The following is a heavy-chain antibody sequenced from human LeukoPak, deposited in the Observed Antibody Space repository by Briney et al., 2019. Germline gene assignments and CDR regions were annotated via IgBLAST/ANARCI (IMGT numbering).Heavy chain of an antibody. J-gene: IGHJ4*02. CDR3: ATEAPGSYYFGY. V-gene: IGHV1-46*01. CDR1: GDTFTYYH. Sequence: GASVKVSCKASGDTFTYYHIHWVRQAPGQGVAWMGAVYVTGETTRNTQNFQGRVTMTRDPSTATVYMELTSLRSEDTAVYYCATEAPGSYYFGYWGQGVLVTVSS. CDR2: VYVTGETT.